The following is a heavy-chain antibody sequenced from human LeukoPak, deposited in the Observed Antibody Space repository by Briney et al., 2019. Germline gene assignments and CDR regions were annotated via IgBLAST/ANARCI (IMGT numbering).Heavy chain of an antibody. Sequence: GGSLRLSCAASGFTFSSYGMHWVRQAPGKGLEWVAIISYDGTNTYYVDSVKGRFTISKDNSKNTLHLQMNNLRAEDTAVYYCAKDQHSSSWYPDYWGQGTLVTVSS. CDR2: ISYDGTNT. J-gene: IGHJ4*02. V-gene: IGHV3-30*18. CDR1: GFTFSSYG. CDR3: AKDQHSSSWYPDY. D-gene: IGHD6-13*01.